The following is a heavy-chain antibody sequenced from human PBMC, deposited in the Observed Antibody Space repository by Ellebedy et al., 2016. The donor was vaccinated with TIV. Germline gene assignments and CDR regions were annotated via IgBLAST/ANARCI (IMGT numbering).Heavy chain of an antibody. CDR2: ISYDGSNK. CDR3: AKFPMIVVVITDDASDI. J-gene: IGHJ3*02. D-gene: IGHD3-22*01. CDR1: GFTFSSYA. Sequence: GGSLRLXXAASGFTFSSYAMHWVRQAPGKGLEWVAVISYDGSNKYYADSVKGRFTISRDNSKNTLYLQMNSLRAEDTAVYYCAKFPMIVVVITDDASDIWGQGTMVTVSS. V-gene: IGHV3-30-3*02.